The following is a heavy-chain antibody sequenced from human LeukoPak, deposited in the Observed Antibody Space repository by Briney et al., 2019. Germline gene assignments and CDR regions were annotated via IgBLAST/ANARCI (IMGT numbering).Heavy chain of an antibody. Sequence: SETLSLTCAVYGGSFSGYYWSWIRQPPGKGLEWIGEINHSGSTNYNPSLKSRVTISVDTSKNQFSLKLSSVTAADTAVYYCAGSRSYSSTTLGYWGQGTLVTVSS. CDR3: AGSRSYSSTTLGY. V-gene: IGHV4-34*01. D-gene: IGHD6-13*01. J-gene: IGHJ4*02. CDR2: INHSGST. CDR1: GGSFSGYY.